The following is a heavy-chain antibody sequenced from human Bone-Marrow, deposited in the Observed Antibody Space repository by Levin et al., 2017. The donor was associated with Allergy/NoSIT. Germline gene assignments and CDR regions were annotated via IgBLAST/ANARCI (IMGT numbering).Heavy chain of an antibody. CDR2: VSYGGNNK. CDR3: ARDMGSSGSPSLYYYSALDV. D-gene: IGHD3-22*01. Sequence: GESLKISCAASGFIFSSNAMHWVRQAPGKGLEWVATVSYGGNNKFHADSLKGRFTISRDNSKNTVYLQMDSLRPDDTAIYYCARDMGSSGSPSLYYYSALDVWGQGTTVTVYS. J-gene: IGHJ6*02. V-gene: IGHV3-30*04. CDR1: GFIFSSNA.